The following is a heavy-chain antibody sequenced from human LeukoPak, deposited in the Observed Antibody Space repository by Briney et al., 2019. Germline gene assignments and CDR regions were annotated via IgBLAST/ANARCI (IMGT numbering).Heavy chain of an antibody. CDR2: INPSGGST. CDR3: AKGPIRFLGWPALDY. Sequence: ASVKVSCKASGYTFTSYYMHWVRQAPGQGLEWMGIINPSGGSTTYAQKFQGRVTMTRDTSTSTVYMELSSLRSEDTAVYYCAKGPIRFLGWPALDYWGQGPLVTVSS. CDR1: GYTFTSYY. V-gene: IGHV1-46*01. D-gene: IGHD3-3*01. J-gene: IGHJ4*02.